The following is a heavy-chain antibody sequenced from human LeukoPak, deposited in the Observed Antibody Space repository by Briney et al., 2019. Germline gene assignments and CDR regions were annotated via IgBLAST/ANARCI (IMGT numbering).Heavy chain of an antibody. Sequence: GGSLRLSCAASGFTFSKAWMSWVRQAPGKGLEWVGRIRAKTNGGTTDSAAPVKGRFTISRDDSRNTLYLQMNSLKTEDTAVYYCARGYDILTGGLDYWGQGTLVTVSS. CDR3: ARGYDILTGGLDY. D-gene: IGHD3-9*01. V-gene: IGHV3-15*01. CDR1: GFTFSKAW. J-gene: IGHJ4*02. CDR2: IRAKTNGGTT.